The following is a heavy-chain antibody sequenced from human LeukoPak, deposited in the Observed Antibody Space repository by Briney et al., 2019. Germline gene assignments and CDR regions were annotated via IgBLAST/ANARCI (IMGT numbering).Heavy chain of an antibody. Sequence: SETLSLTCAVYGGSFSGYYWSWIRQPPGKGLEWIGEINHSGSTNYNPSLTSRVTISVDTSKNQFSLKLSSVTAADTAVYYCARATTVTTLSSFDYWGQGTLVTVSS. J-gene: IGHJ4*02. CDR2: INHSGST. V-gene: IGHV4-34*01. D-gene: IGHD4-17*01. CDR1: GGSFSGYY. CDR3: ARATTVTTLSSFDY.